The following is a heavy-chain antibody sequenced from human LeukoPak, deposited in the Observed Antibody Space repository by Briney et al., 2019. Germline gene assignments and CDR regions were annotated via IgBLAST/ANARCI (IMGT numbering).Heavy chain of an antibody. CDR1: GDSISSTSYY. Sequence: SGTLSLTCTVSGDSISSTSYYWDWIRQPPGKGLEWIGSIYNSGTTYYNPSLKSRVTISVDTSKNQFSLKVSSVTAADTAVYYCASRVYGLGSFNYWGQGTLVTVSS. V-gene: IGHV4-39*01. J-gene: IGHJ4*01. D-gene: IGHD3-10*01. CDR3: ASRVYGLGSFNY. CDR2: IYNSGTT.